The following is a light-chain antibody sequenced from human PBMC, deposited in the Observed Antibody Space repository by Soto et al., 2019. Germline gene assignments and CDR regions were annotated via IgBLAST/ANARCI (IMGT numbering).Light chain of an antibody. CDR3: SSYSRRSTYV. CDR2: GVT. Sequence: QSVLTQPASVSGSPGQSITISCTGSGSDIGAYNYVSWYQHHPGKAPKLLIHGVTRRPSGVSSRFSASKSAYTASLTISGLQAEDEADYFCSSYSRRSTYVFGTGTKVTVL. CDR1: GSDIGAYNY. J-gene: IGLJ1*01. V-gene: IGLV2-14*01.